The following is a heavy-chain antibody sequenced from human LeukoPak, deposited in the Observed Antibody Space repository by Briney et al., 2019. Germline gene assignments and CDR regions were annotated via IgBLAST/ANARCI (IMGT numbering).Heavy chain of an antibody. V-gene: IGHV4-31*03. Sequence: SQTLSLTCTVSGGSISSGGYYWSWIRQHPGKGLEWIGYIYYSGSTYYNPSLKSGVTISVDTSKNQFSLKLSSVTAADTAVYYCARDTAGFYNWFDPWGQGTLVTVSS. CDR1: GGSISSGGYY. CDR3: ARDTAGFYNWFDP. CDR2: IYYSGST. D-gene: IGHD4-17*01. J-gene: IGHJ5*02.